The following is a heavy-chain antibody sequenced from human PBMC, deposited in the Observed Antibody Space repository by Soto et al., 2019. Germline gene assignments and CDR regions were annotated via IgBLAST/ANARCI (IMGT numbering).Heavy chain of an antibody. J-gene: IGHJ4*02. CDR1: GFSFSSYT. Sequence: GGSLRLSCAASGFSFSSYTMNWVRQPPGKGLEWVSSISGGSKDIYYADSVKGRFTVSRDNAENSLYLQMDSLRPEDTAVYYCASIVTWMNYFDSWGQGTLVTVSS. CDR2: ISGGSKDI. D-gene: IGHD1-1*01. CDR3: ASIVTWMNYFDS. V-gene: IGHV3-21*01.